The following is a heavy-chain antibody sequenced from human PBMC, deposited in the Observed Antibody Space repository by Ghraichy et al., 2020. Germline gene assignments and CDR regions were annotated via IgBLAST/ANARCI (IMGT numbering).Heavy chain of an antibody. CDR1: GGSISSSSYY. D-gene: IGHD1-26*01. V-gene: IGHV4-39*01. Sequence: SETLSLTCTVSGGSISSSSYYWGWIRQPPGKGLEWIGSIYYSGSTYYNPPLKSRVTISVDTSKNQFSLKLSSVTAADTAVYYCARQSGSYFDYWGQGTLVTVSS. J-gene: IGHJ4*02. CDR2: IYYSGST. CDR3: ARQSGSYFDY.